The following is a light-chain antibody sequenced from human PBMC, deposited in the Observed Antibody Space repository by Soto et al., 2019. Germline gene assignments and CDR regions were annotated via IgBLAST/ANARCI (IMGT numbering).Light chain of an antibody. CDR1: SSDVGGYKY. CDR2: EVN. CDR3: SSYAGDSTPYV. J-gene: IGLJ1*01. V-gene: IGLV2-14*03. Sequence: QSALTQPASVSGSPGQSITISCTGTSSDVGGYKYVSWFQQYPGKVPKLIIYEVNDRPSGVSNRFSASKSGNTASLTISGLQAEDEADYYCSSYAGDSTPYVFGTGTKLTV.